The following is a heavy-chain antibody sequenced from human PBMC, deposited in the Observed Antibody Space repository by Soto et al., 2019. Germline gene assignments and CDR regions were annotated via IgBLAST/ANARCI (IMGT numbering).Heavy chain of an antibody. Sequence: GGSLRLSCAASGFTFSSYWMHWVRQAPGKGLVWVSRINSDGSSTSYADSVKGRFTISRDNAKNTLYLQMNSLRAEDTAVYYCARLPGYSTGWTPFDFWGQGTQVTVSS. J-gene: IGHJ4*02. D-gene: IGHD6-19*01. CDR3: ARLPGYSTGWTPFDF. V-gene: IGHV3-74*01. CDR2: INSDGSST. CDR1: GFTFSSYW.